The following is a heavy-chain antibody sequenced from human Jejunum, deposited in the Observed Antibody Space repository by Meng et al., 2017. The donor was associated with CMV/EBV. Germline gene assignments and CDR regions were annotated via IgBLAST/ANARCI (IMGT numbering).Heavy chain of an antibody. Sequence: SGFTFSSSWMDWVRQVPGKGLEWVTNIKQDGGERYYVESVKGRFTISRNNAKNSLFLQMDGLRAEDTAVYYCARQKCGGDCDMDVWGQGTTVTVSS. CDR1: GFTFSSSW. CDR2: IKQDGGER. J-gene: IGHJ6*02. CDR3: ARQKCGGDCDMDV. D-gene: IGHD2-21*01. V-gene: IGHV3-7*01.